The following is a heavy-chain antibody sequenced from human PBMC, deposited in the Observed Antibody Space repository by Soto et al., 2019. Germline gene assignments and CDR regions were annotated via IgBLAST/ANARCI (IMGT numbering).Heavy chain of an antibody. CDR3: SSRYDSNGYYDNWFDP. D-gene: IGHD3-22*01. V-gene: IGHV4-39*01. CDR1: GGSISSSSYY. J-gene: IGHJ5*02. CDR2: IYYSGST. Sequence: SETLSLTCTVSGGSISSSSYYWGWIRQPPGKGLEWIGSIYYSGSTYYNPSLKSRVTISVDTSKNQFSLKLSSVTAADTAVYYCSSRYDSNGYYDNWFDPWGQGTLVTVSS.